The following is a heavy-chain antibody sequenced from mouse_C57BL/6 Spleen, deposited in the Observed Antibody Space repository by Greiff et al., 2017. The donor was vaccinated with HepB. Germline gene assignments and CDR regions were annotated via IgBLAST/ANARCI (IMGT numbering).Heavy chain of an antibody. V-gene: IGHV1-69*01. CDR2: IDPSDSYT. J-gene: IGHJ1*03. Sequence: VKQSCKASGYTFTSYWMHWVKQRPGQGLEWIGEIDPSDSYTNYNQKFKGKSTLTVDKSSSTAYMQLSSLTSEDSAVYYCARGALYWYFDVWGTGTTVTVSS. CDR3: ARGALYWYFDV. CDR1: GYTFTSYW.